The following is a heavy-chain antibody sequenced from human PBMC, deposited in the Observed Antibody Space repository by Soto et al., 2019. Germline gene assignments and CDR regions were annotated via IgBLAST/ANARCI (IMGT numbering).Heavy chain of an antibody. CDR2: VFHTGTT. D-gene: IGHD2-2*01. CDR3: ARAFSDAHINYFDF. CDR1: GGSISLERFY. V-gene: IGHV4-61*01. Sequence: QVQLLQSDPGLMKPSETLSLTCTVSGGSISLERFYWTWGRQAPGNGLEWIGYVFHTGTTKYNPPLGGRATISVDTSRNQFSLELRSLTAADTAVYFCARAFSDAHINYFDFWGQGILVPVTS. J-gene: IGHJ4*02.